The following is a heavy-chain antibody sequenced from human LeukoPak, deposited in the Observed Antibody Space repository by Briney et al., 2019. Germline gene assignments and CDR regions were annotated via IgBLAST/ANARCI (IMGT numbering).Heavy chain of an antibody. V-gene: IGHV1-18*01. D-gene: IGHD3-10*01. CDR3: ARIRYGWFGELPDY. CDR2: ISAYNGNT. J-gene: IGHJ4*02. Sequence: ASVKVSCKASGYTFTSSGISWVRQAPGQGLEWMGWISAYNGNTNYAQKLQGRVTMTTDTSTSTAYMELRSLRSDDTAVYYCARIRYGWFGELPDYWGQGTLVTVSS. CDR1: GYTFTSSG.